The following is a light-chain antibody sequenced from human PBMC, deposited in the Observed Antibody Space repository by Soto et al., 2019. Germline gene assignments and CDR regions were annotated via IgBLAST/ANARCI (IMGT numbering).Light chain of an antibody. CDR2: YVS. CDR1: SSDVGAYNH. Sequence: QSVLTQPRSVSESPGQSVTISCTGTSSDVGAYNHVSWYQQHPGKAPKLMIYYVSERPSGVPDRFSGSKSGNTASLTISGLQAEDEADYYCCSHAGSYTWVFGGGTKLTVL. J-gene: IGLJ3*02. CDR3: CSHAGSYTWV. V-gene: IGLV2-11*01.